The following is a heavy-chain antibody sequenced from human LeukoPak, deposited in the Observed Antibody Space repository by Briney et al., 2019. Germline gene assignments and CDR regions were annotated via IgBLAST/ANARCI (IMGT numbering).Heavy chain of an antibody. CDR2: INPNSGGT. CDR1: GYTFTGYY. Sequence: ASVKVSCKASGYTFTGYYMHWVRQAPGQGLEWMGWINPNSGGTNYAQKFQGRVTMTRDTSISTAYMELSRLRSDDTAVYYCARDLGTRGYSYGPNYGLDYWGQGTLVTVSS. CDR3: ARDLGTRGYSYGPNYGLDY. D-gene: IGHD5-18*01. J-gene: IGHJ4*02. V-gene: IGHV1-2*02.